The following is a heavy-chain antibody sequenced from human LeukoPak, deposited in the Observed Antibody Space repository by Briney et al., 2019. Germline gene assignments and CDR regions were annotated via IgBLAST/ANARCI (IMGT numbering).Heavy chain of an antibody. CDR1: GGSISSSSYY. CDR2: IYYSGST. Sequence: PSETLSLTCTVSGGSISSSSYYWGWIRQPPGKGLEWIGSIYYSGSTYYNPSLESRVTISVDTSKNQFSLKLSSVTAADTAVYYCASDSGYDYYFDYWGQGTLVTVSS. CDR3: ASDSGYDYYFDY. V-gene: IGHV4-39*01. J-gene: IGHJ4*02. D-gene: IGHD5-12*01.